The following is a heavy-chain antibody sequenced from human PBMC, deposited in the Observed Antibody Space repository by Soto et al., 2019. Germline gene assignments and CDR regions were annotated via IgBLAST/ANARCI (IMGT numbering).Heavy chain of an antibody. CDR2: INPNSGGT. Sequence: ASVKVSCKASGYTFTGYYMHWVRQAPGQGLEWMGWINPNSGGTNYAQKFQGWVTMTRDTSISTAYMELSRLRSDDTAVYYCARLHCTNGVCYPLPDAFDIWGQGTMVTVS. V-gene: IGHV1-2*04. CDR1: GYTFTGYY. J-gene: IGHJ3*02. D-gene: IGHD2-8*01. CDR3: ARLHCTNGVCYPLPDAFDI.